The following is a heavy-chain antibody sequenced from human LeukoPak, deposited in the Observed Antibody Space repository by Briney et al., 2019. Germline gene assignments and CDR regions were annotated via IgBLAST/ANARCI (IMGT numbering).Heavy chain of an antibody. CDR3: ARDLLGWELHYFDY. D-gene: IGHD1-26*01. CDR1: GFTFSSYE. CDR2: ISSSGSTI. J-gene: IGHJ4*02. V-gene: IGHV3-48*03. Sequence: GGSLRLSCAASGFTFSSYEMNWVRQAPGKGLEWVSYISSSGSTIYYADSVKGRFTISRDNAKNSLYLQMNSLRAEDTAVYYCARDLLGWELHYFDYWGQGTLVTVSS.